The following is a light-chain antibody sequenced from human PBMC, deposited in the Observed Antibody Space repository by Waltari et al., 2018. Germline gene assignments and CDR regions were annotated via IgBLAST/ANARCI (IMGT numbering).Light chain of an antibody. CDR2: QDS. J-gene: IGLJ2*01. Sequence: SYELTQPPSVSVSPGQTASITCSGDKLGDKYACWYQQKPGQSPVLVIYQDSKRHSVIPERFSGSNSGNTATLTISGTQARDEADYYCQAWDSSTVVFGGGTKLTVL. V-gene: IGLV3-1*01. CDR1: KLGDKY. CDR3: QAWDSSTVV.